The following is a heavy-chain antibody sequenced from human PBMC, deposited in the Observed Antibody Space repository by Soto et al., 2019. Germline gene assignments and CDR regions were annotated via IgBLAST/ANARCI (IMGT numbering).Heavy chain of an antibody. J-gene: IGHJ4*02. Sequence: QDQLVQSGAEVKEPGASVKISCKTSGYTFTSYGISCVRQAPGQGLEWMGWINTFSSSTNYAQKYQGRVTMTTDTSTRTAYMELRSLRSDDTAIYYCAKYTTREQQLRVDYWGQGTLVTVTS. CDR3: AKYTTREQQLRVDY. D-gene: IGHD6-13*01. CDR2: INTFSSST. CDR1: GYTFTSYG. V-gene: IGHV1-18*01.